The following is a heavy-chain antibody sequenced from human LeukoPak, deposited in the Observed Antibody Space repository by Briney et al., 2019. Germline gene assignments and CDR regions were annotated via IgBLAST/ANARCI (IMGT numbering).Heavy chain of an antibody. V-gene: IGHV3-53*01. J-gene: IGHJ5*02. Sequence: GGSLRLSCAASGLTVSSNYMSWVRQAPGKGLEWVSSIYSGGTTYYADSVRGRFTVSRDNSKNSLYLQMNSLRAEDTAVYYCARSRLYGSGSNNWFDPWGQGTLVTVSS. CDR2: IYSGGTT. CDR1: GLTVSSNY. D-gene: IGHD3-10*01. CDR3: ARSRLYGSGSNNWFDP.